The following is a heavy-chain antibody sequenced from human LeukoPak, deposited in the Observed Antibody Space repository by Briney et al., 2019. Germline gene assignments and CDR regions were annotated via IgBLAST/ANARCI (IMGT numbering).Heavy chain of an antibody. CDR3: ARHYDSGSYPLDF. D-gene: IGHD3-10*01. J-gene: IGHJ4*02. CDR2: IYSSGST. V-gene: IGHV4-59*08. CDR1: GGSIRGYF. Sequence: SETLSLTCTVSGGSIRGYFWSWIRHPPGKGLEWIGHIYSSGSTTYTPSLQGRVTISLDTSKNQFSLKLSSVTAADTAVYYCARHYDSGSYPLDFWGQGTLVTVSS.